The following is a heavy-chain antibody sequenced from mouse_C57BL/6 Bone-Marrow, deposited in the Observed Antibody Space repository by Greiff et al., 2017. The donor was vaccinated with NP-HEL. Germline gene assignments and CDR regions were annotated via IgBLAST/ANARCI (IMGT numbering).Heavy chain of an antibody. Sequence: EVQLQQSGAELVRPGASVKLSCTASGFNIKDDYMHWVKQRPEQGLEWIGWIDPENGDTEYASKFQGKATITADTSSNTAYLQLSSLTSEDTAVYYCTTFPTTVVAHWYFDVWGTGTTVTVSS. J-gene: IGHJ1*03. CDR1: GFNIKDDY. CDR2: IDPENGDT. CDR3: TTFPTTVVAHWYFDV. V-gene: IGHV14-4*01. D-gene: IGHD1-1*01.